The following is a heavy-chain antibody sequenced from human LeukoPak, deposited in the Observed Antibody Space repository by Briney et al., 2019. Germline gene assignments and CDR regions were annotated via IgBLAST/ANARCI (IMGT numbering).Heavy chain of an antibody. CDR3: ARVSYSSGWYRPSRFDY. V-gene: IGHV4-39*07. Sequence: SETLSLTCTVSGGSISSSSYYWGWIRQPPGKGLEWIGSIYYSGSTYYNPSLKSRVTISVDTSKNQFSLKLSSVTAADTAVYYCARVSYSSGWYRPSRFDYWGQGTLVTVSS. CDR2: IYYSGST. CDR1: GGSISSSSYY. J-gene: IGHJ4*02. D-gene: IGHD6-19*01.